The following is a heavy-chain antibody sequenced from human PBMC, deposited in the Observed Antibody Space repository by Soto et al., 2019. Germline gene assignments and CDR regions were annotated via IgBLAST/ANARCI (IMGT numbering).Heavy chain of an antibody. CDR2: MYYYGGA. Sequence: QVQLQESGPGLVKPSETLSLTCTVSGAPLSTDYWSWIRQPPGKGLEWLGYMYYYGGARYNPSLKSRVTIALDTSKNQVSLKLSSVTAADTAVYYCARARVKGVSPDFDNWGQGTLVTVSS. D-gene: IGHD2-8*01. CDR1: GAPLSTDY. V-gene: IGHV4-59*01. J-gene: IGHJ4*02. CDR3: ARARVKGVSPDFDN.